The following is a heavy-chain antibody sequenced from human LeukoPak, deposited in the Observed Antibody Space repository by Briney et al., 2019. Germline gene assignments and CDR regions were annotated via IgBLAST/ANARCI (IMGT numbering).Heavy chain of an antibody. V-gene: IGHV4-38-2*02. CDR2: IYHSGST. D-gene: IGHD6-6*01. CDR3: APSSIAARGPKNNWFDP. Sequence: SETLSLTCTVSGYSISSGYYWGWIRQPPGKGLEWIGSIYHSGSTYYNPSLKSRVTISVDTSKNQFSLKLSSVTAADTAVYYCAPSSIAARGPKNNWFDPWGQGTLVTVSS. J-gene: IGHJ5*02. CDR1: GYSISSGYY.